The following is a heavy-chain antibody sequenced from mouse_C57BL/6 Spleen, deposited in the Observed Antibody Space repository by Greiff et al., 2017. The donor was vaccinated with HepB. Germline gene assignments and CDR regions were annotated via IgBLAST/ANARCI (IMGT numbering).Heavy chain of an antibody. Sequence: EVQLQESGPGLVKPSQSLSLTCSVTGYSITSGYYWNWIRQFPGNKLEWMGYISYDGSNNYNPSLKNRISITRDTSKNQFFLKLNSVTTEDTATYYCAKAPDYYGSNSAMDYWGQGTSVTVSS. CDR2: ISYDGSN. CDR3: AKAPDYYGSNSAMDY. D-gene: IGHD1-1*01. V-gene: IGHV3-6*01. J-gene: IGHJ4*01. CDR1: GYSITSGYY.